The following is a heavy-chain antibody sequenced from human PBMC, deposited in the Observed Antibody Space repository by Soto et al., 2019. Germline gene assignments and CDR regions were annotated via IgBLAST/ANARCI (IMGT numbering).Heavy chain of an antibody. CDR1: GYTFFTYD. CDR2: FDPEDGET. J-gene: IGHJ1*01. V-gene: IGHV1-24*01. Sequence: ASVKVSCKASGYTFFTYDISWVRQAPGKGLEWMGGFDPEDGETIYAQKFQGRVTMTEDTSTDTAYMELSSLRSEDTAVYYCATLSSSWTTTGNWGQGTLVTVSS. D-gene: IGHD6-13*01. CDR3: ATLSSSWTTTGN.